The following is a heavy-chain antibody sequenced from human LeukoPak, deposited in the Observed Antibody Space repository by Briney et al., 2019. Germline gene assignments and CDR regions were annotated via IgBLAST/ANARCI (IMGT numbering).Heavy chain of an antibody. CDR1: GYTFTSYG. CDR3: ARDRRYDIFHLDAFDI. D-gene: IGHD3-9*01. Sequence: GASVKVSCKAPGYTFTSYGISWVRQAPGQGLEWMGWISAYNGHTNYAQKLQGRVTMTTDTSTSTAYMELRSLRSDDTAVYYCARDRRYDIFHLDAFDIWGQGTMVTVSS. J-gene: IGHJ3*02. V-gene: IGHV1-18*01. CDR2: ISAYNGHT.